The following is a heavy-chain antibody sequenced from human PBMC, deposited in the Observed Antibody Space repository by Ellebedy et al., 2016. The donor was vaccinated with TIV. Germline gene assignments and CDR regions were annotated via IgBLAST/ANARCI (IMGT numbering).Heavy chain of an antibody. Sequence: AASVKVSCKASGGTFSSYAISWVRQAPGQGLEWMGGLIPIFGTANYAQKFQGRVTITADESTSTAYMELSSLRSEETAVYYCAGDRHYYDSSAAFDIWGQGTMVTVSS. CDR3: AGDRHYYDSSAAFDI. D-gene: IGHD3-22*01. V-gene: IGHV1-69*13. J-gene: IGHJ3*02. CDR1: GGTFSSYA. CDR2: LIPIFGTA.